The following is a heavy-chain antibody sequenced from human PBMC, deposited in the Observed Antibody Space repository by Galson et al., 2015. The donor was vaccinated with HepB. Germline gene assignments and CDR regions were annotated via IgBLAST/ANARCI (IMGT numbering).Heavy chain of an antibody. CDR3: ARDSSQAGGYRYGSWYNGMDV. CDR2: IHYTGST. CDR1: GGSITSYY. J-gene: IGHJ6*02. D-gene: IGHD5-18*01. V-gene: IGHV4-59*01. Sequence: ETLSFTCTVSGGSITSYYWSWIRQTPGKGLEWIGYIHYTGSTQYNPSLKSRVTISVDTSKNQFSLKLRSVTAPDTAVYYCARDSSQAGGYRYGSWYNGMDVWGQGTTVIVSS.